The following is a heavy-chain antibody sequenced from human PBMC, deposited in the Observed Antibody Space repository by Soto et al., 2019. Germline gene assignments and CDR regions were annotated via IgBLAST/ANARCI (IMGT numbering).Heavy chain of an antibody. CDR2: IYYSGST. CDR1: GGSISSSSYY. J-gene: IGHJ5*02. Sequence: SETLSLTCTVSGGSISSSSYYWGWIRQPPGKGLEWIGSIYYSGSTYYNPSLKSRVTISVDTSKNQFSLKLSSVTAADTAVYHCARHGTGIAEIKNWFDPWGQGTLVTVSS. D-gene: IGHD6-13*01. V-gene: IGHV4-39*01. CDR3: ARHGTGIAEIKNWFDP.